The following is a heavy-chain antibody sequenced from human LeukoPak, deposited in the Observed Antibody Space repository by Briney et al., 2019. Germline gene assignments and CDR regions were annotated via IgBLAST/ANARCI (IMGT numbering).Heavy chain of an antibody. V-gene: IGHV1-69*13. CDR2: IIPIFGTA. J-gene: IGHJ6*02. CDR1: GGTFSSYA. Sequence: GASVKVSCKASGGTFSSYAISWVRQAPGQGLEWMGGIIPIFGTANYAQKFQGRVTITADESTSTAYMELSSLRSEDTAVYYCARGPVVDIVVVPAAMPDFYYYYDGMDVWGQGTTVTVSS. CDR3: ARGPVVDIVVVPAAMPDFYYYYDGMDV. D-gene: IGHD2-2*01.